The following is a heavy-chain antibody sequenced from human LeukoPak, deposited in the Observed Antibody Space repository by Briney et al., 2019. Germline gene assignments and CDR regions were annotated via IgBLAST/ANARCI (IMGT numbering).Heavy chain of an antibody. D-gene: IGHD3-3*01. CDR3: TRDIFGVVNFGY. CDR2: IRSKAYGGTT. J-gene: IGHJ4*02. Sequence: GGSLRLSCTASGFTFGDYAMSWVRQAPGKGLEWVGFIRSKAYGGTTEYAASVKGRFTISRDDSKSIAYLQMNSLKAEDTAVYYCTRDIFGVVNFGYWGQGTLVTVSS. V-gene: IGHV3-49*04. CDR1: GFTFGDYA.